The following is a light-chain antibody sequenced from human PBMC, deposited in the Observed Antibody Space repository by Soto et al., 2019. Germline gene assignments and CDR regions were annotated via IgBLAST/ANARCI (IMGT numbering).Light chain of an antibody. CDR3: QQYYSIPLT. V-gene: IGKV3-20*01. J-gene: IGKJ4*01. CDR1: QSITGSY. Sequence: ENVLTQSPGTLSLSPGERATVSCRASQSITGSYLAWYPQTPGQAPRLPIYGASSRATGVPDRFSGSGSGTDFTLTISRLEPEDFAVYYCQQYYSIPLTFGGGTKVDIK. CDR2: GAS.